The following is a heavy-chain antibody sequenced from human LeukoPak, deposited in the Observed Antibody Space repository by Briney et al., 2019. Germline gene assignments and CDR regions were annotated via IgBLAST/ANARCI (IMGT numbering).Heavy chain of an antibody. J-gene: IGHJ4*02. CDR2: INSDGSST. D-gene: IGHD2-15*01. Sequence: GGSLRLSCAASGFTFSSYWMHWVRQAPGKGLVWVSRINSDGSSTSYADSVKGRFTISRDDAKNTLYLQMNSLRAEDTAVYYCARDQYAASHPESRYCSGGSCYSVFDYWGQGTLVTVSS. CDR3: ARDQYAASHPESRYCSGGSCYSVFDY. V-gene: IGHV3-74*01. CDR1: GFTFSSYW.